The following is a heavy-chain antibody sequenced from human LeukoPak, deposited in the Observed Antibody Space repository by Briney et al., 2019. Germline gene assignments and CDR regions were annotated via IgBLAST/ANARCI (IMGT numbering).Heavy chain of an antibody. CDR3: ASLHGDYGY. CDR1: GYTFTTHG. CDR2: ISTYNGHT. J-gene: IGHJ4*02. D-gene: IGHD4-17*01. Sequence: ASVKVSCKASGYTFTTHGISWVRQAPGQGLEWMGWISTYNGHTNYAQKLQGRVTMTTDTSTSTAYMELRSLRSDDTAVYYCASLHGDYGYWGQGTLVTVSS. V-gene: IGHV1-18*01.